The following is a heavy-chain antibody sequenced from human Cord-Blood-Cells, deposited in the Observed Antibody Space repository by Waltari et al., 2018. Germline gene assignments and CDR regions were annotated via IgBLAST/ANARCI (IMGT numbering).Heavy chain of an antibody. J-gene: IGHJ4*02. D-gene: IGHD5-18*01. CDR1: GFTFSCYG. V-gene: IGHV3-33*01. CDR2: IWYDGSNK. CDR3: ARGRGQLYYFDY. Sequence: QVQLVESGGGVVQPGRSLRLSCAASGFTFSCYGMHWVRQAPGKGLEWVAVIWYDGSNKYYADSVKGRFTISRDNSKNTLYLQMNSLRAEDTAVYYCARGRGQLYYFDYWGQGTLVTVSS.